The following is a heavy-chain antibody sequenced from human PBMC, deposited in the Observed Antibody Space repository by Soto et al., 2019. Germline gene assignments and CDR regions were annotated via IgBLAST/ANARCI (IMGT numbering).Heavy chain of an antibody. Sequence: GGSLRLSCAASGFTFSSYGMHWVRQAPGKGLEWVAVISYDGSNKYYADSVKGRFTISRDNSKNTLYLQMNSLRAEDTAVYYCAKLEQSELVRSDYWGQGTLVTVSS. CDR2: ISYDGSNK. V-gene: IGHV3-30*18. D-gene: IGHD6-19*01. CDR3: AKLEQSELVRSDY. J-gene: IGHJ4*02. CDR1: GFTFSSYG.